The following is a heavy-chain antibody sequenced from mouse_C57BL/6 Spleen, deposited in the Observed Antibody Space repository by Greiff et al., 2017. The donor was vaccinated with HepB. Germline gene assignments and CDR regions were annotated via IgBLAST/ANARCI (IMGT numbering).Heavy chain of an antibody. V-gene: IGHV1-18*01. J-gene: IGHJ2*01. Sequence: EVQLQQSGPELVKPGASVKIPCKASGYTFTDYNMDWVKQSHGKSLEWIGDINPNNGGTIYNQKFKGKATLTVDKSSSTAYMELRSLTSEDTAVYYCARGGLTTVDYLDYWGQGTTLTVSS. D-gene: IGHD1-1*01. CDR1: GYTFTDYN. CDR3: ARGGLTTVDYLDY. CDR2: INPNNGGT.